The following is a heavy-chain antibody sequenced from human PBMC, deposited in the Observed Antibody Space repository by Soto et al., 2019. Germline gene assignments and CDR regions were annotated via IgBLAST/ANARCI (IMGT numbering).Heavy chain of an antibody. CDR3: ARDAPSDDVWSGYSYGMDV. Sequence: EGTLRLSCVASGFTYSSDEKNCCRQAPWKGLEWVSYISPSGTSIYYADSVNGRFTISRDNAKNSLYLQMNSLRAEDTAVYYCARDAPSDDVWSGYSYGMDVWGQGTTVTVSS. CDR2: ISPSGTSI. CDR1: GFTYSSDE. V-gene: IGHV3-48*03. J-gene: IGHJ6*02. D-gene: IGHD3-3*01.